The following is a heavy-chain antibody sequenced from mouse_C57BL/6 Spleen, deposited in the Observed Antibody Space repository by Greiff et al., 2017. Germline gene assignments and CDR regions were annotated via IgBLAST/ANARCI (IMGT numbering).Heavy chain of an antibody. D-gene: IGHD2-4*01. CDR2: ISSGGSYT. V-gene: IGHV5-6*01. J-gene: IGHJ4*01. CDR3: ASGGAIYYDYDGGLYYYAMDY. CDR1: GFTFSSYG. Sequence: EVHLVESGGDLVKPGGSLKLSCAASGFTFSSYGMSWVRQTPDKRLEWVATISSGGSYTYYPDSVKGRFTIARDNAKTTLYLQKSSLKSEDTAMYYCASGGAIYYDYDGGLYYYAMDYWGQGTSVTVSS.